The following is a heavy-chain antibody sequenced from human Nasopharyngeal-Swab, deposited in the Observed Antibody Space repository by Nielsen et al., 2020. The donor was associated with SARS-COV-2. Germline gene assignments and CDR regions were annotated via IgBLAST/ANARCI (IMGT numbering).Heavy chain of an antibody. CDR1: GFTFSSYA. V-gene: IGHV3-23*01. CDR2: ISGSGGST. J-gene: IGHJ3*02. Sequence: GESLKISCAASGFTFSSYAMSWVRQAPGKGLEWVSAISGSGGSTYYADSVKGRFTISRDNSKNTLYLQMNSPRAEDTAVYYCAKDTYYDSSGYFLFGYAFDIWGQGTMVTVSS. CDR3: AKDTYYDSSGYFLFGYAFDI. D-gene: IGHD3-22*01.